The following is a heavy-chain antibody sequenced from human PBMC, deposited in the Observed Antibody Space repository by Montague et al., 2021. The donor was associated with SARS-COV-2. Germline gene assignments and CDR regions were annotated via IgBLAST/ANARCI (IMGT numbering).Heavy chain of an antibody. D-gene: IGHD4-11*01. Sequence: SETLSLTCNVSGDSVASNNYYWGWLRQPPGRGLEWIASVFHTGKAFYKPWLKSRSSISVDTATNQVSLKLTSVSGADTALYFCARNLPPATIFTVVTHFDFWGHGTRVTVS. V-gene: IGHV4-39*01. CDR3: ARNLPPATIFTVVTHFDF. CDR1: GDSVASNNYY. CDR2: VFHTGKA. J-gene: IGHJ4*01.